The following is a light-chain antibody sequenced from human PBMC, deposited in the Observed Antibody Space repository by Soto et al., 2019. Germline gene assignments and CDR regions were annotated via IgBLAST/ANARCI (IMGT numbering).Light chain of an antibody. CDR3: HQYNNWPLA. CDR2: GAS. Sequence: EIVMTQSPATLSVSPGGRATLSCRASKSVNSNLAWYQQKPGQAPRLLIFGASTRATGIPARFSGSGSGTEFTLTISSLQSEDFAVYYCHQYNNWPLAFGPGTKVDIK. J-gene: IGKJ3*01. V-gene: IGKV3-15*01. CDR1: KSVNSN.